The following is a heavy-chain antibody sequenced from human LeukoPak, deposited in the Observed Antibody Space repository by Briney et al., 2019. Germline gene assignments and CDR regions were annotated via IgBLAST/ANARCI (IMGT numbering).Heavy chain of an antibody. J-gene: IGHJ6*03. Sequence: SETLSLTCTVSGGSISSYYWSWIRQPAGKGLEWIGRIYTSGSTNYNPSLKSRVTMSVDTSKNQFSLKLSSVTAADTAVYYCARARRWPLVYYYMDVWGKGTTVTISS. CDR1: GGSISSYY. CDR2: IYTSGST. CDR3: ARARRWPLVYYYMDV. V-gene: IGHV4-4*07. D-gene: IGHD5-24*01.